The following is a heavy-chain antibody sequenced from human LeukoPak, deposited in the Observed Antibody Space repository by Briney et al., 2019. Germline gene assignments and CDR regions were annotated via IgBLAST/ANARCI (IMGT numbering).Heavy chain of an antibody. CDR3: ARAALGVWFGEPLGGPTEY. D-gene: IGHD3-10*01. V-gene: IGHV1-2*02. CDR1: VYTFTGYY. Sequence: ASVKVSCKASVYTFTGYYIHWVRQAPGQGLDWMGWINPNSGGTYYAQSFQDRVTMTRGTSISTAYMELSRLRSDDTAVYYCARAALGVWFGEPLGGPTEYWGQGTLVTVSS. CDR2: INPNSGGT. J-gene: IGHJ4*02.